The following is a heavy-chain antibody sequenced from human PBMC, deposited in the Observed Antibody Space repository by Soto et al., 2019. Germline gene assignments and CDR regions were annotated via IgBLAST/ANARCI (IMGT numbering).Heavy chain of an antibody. CDR3: ASDRSPKCLRSAGCLGD. J-gene: IGHJ4*02. CDR1: GYTFTSYA. CDR2: INAGNGNT. Sequence: QVQLVQSGAEVKKPGASVQVSCKASGYTFTSYAMHWVRQAPGQRLEWMGWINAGNGNTKYSQKFQGRGTITRDTSANTDYMELSRLRCEDTAVYYCASDRSPKCLRSAGCLGDWGQGTLVTVSS. D-gene: IGHD5-12*01. V-gene: IGHV1-3*01.